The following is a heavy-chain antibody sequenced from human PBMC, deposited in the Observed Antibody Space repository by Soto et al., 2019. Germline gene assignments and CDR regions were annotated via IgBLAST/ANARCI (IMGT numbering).Heavy chain of an antibody. V-gene: IGHV6-1*01. CDR3: ARDREGYCSSSTCYQTPQHFYRMDV. CDR2: TYYRSQWYN. D-gene: IGHD2-2*01. CDR1: GDSLSSDSAA. J-gene: IGHJ6*02. Sequence: PSQTLSLTCAISGDSLSSDSAAWNWIRQSPSRGLEWLGRTYYRSQWYNDYAVSVKSRITINPDTSKNQFSLQLNSVTPEDTAVYYCARDREGYCSSSTCYQTPQHFYRMDVWGQGTTVTVSS.